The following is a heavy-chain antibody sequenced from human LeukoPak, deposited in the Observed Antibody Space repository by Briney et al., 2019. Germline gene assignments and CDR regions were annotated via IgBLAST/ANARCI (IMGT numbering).Heavy chain of an antibody. CDR3: ARGSNLLRTLDY. D-gene: IGHD3-10*01. Sequence: PSETLSLTCTVSGGSISSSSYYWGWIRQPPGKGLEWIGSIYYSGSTYYNPSLKSRVTISADTSKNQFSLKLSSVTAADTAVYYCARGSNLLRTLDYWGQGTLVTVSS. CDR1: GGSISSSSYY. J-gene: IGHJ4*02. V-gene: IGHV4-39*01. CDR2: IYYSGST.